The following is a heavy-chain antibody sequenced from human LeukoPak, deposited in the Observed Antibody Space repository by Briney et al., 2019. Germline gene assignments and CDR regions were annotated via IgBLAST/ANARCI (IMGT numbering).Heavy chain of an antibody. Sequence: GGSLRLSCAASGFTFSSYWVHWVRHPPGKGLVWVSRINSDGSSTSYAASVKGRFTIFRDHAKNTLYLQMNSLRAEDTAVYYCARESPGYYYDSSGYYPDYWGQGTLVTVSS. V-gene: IGHV3-74*01. J-gene: IGHJ4*02. CDR3: ARESPGYYYDSSGYYPDY. D-gene: IGHD3-22*01. CDR1: GFTFSSYW. CDR2: INSDGSST.